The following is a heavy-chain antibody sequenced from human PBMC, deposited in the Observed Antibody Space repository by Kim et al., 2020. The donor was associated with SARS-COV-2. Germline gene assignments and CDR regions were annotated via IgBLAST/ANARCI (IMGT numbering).Heavy chain of an antibody. V-gene: IGHV3-21*01. CDR2: ASSGNSFI. CDR3: ARGINPSSGWSVDY. Sequence: GGSLRLSCAASGFSFGSYTMNWVRQAPGKGLEWLSYASSGNSFIYYADFVKGRFTISRDNAKSLVYLQMNNLRAEDTALYYCARGINPSSGWSVDYWGQGTLVTVSS. D-gene: IGHD6-19*01. CDR1: GFSFGSYT. J-gene: IGHJ4*02.